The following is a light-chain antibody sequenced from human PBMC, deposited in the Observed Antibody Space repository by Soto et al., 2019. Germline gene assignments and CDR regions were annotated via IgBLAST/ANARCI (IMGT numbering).Light chain of an antibody. Sequence: EIVFTQSPGTLSLSPGERATLSCRASQSVSNNYLAWYQQKPGQAPRLLIYGASNRETGIPDRFSGSGSGTEFTLTISRLEPEDFAVYYCQQYGSSTLTFGGGTKVDIK. J-gene: IGKJ4*01. V-gene: IGKV3-20*01. CDR2: GAS. CDR3: QQYGSSTLT. CDR1: QSVSNNY.